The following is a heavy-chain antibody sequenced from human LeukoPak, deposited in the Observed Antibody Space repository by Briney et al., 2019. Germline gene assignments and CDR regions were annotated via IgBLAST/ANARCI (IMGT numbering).Heavy chain of an antibody. CDR2: INPGGSI. V-gene: IGHV4-34*01. CDR3: VRPRYYYDGSSYTEI. D-gene: IGHD3-22*01. Sequence: PSETLSLTCAVSGGSFSGYYWTWIRQPPGKGLEWIGEINPGGSINYNPSLKSRVTISVDTSEKQFSLKLSSVTAADTAVYYCVRPRYYYDGSSYTEIWGQGTMVTVSS. J-gene: IGHJ3*02. CDR1: GGSFSGYY.